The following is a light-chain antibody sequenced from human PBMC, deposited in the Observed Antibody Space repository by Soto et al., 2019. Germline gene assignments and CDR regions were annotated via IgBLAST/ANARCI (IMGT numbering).Light chain of an antibody. CDR2: GAS. Sequence: EKLMSQSPATLSVSPGERVTLSCRASQNIHNHMSWFLQKPGQAPRLLISGASARAAGIPARFSGSGSGTEFTLTISSLQSEDFAVYYCQHYNTWPWTFGQGTKVDIK. CDR3: QHYNTWPWT. V-gene: IGKV3-15*01. J-gene: IGKJ1*01. CDR1: QNIHNH.